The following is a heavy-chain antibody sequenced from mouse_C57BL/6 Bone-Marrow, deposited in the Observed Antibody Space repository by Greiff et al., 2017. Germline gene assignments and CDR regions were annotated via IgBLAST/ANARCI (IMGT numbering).Heavy chain of an antibody. V-gene: IGHV1-74*01. CDR2: IHPSDSDT. CDR3: AISLASDY. J-gene: IGHJ2*01. Sequence: VQLQQPGAELVKPGASVKVSCKASGYTFTSYWMHWVKQRPGQGLEWIGRIHPSDSDTNYNQKFKGKATLTVDKSTSTAYMQISSLTSEDSAVYYCAISLASDYWGQGTTLTVSS. D-gene: IGHD6-1*01. CDR1: GYTFTSYW.